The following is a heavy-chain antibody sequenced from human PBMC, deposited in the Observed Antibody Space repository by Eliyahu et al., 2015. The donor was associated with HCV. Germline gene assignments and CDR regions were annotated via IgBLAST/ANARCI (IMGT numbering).Heavy chain of an antibody. D-gene: IGHD3-22*01. CDR2: ISSGRTYT. V-gene: IGHV3-11*06. J-gene: IGHJ4*02. Sequence: QVQLVESGGGLVKPGGSLRLSCVASEFTFSDYYMNWIRQAPGKGLEGVSSISSGRTYTTYADSVKGRFTISRDNAKNSLFLQMNSLRAEDTAVYYCARESDYYDTSGYSFDYWGQGTLVTVSS. CDR1: EFTFSDYY. CDR3: ARESDYYDTSGYSFDY.